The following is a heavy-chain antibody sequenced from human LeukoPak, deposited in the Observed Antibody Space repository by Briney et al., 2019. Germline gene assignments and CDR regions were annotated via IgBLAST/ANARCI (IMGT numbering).Heavy chain of an antibody. D-gene: IGHD3-10*01. CDR1: GFTFSIYA. Sequence: GGSLRLSCAASGFTFSIYAMSWVRQAPGKGLEWVSAISGSGGSTYYADSVKGRFTISRDNSKNPLYLQMNSLRAEDTAVYYCAKVGYGSGSYYIEGGFDYWGQGTLVTVSS. J-gene: IGHJ4*02. CDR3: AKVGYGSGSYYIEGGFDY. CDR2: ISGSGGST. V-gene: IGHV3-23*01.